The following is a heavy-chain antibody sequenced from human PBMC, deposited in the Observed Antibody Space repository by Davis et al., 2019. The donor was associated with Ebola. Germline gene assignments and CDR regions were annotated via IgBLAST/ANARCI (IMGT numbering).Heavy chain of an antibody. J-gene: IGHJ6*02. D-gene: IGHD3-3*01. CDR1: GFTFSSYA. CDR2: ISSNGGST. CDR3: VKASGRFLEWFLYGMDV. V-gene: IGHV3-64D*08. Sequence: PGGSLRLSCSASGFTFSSYAMHWVRQAPGKGLEYASAISSNGGSTYYADSVKGRFTISRDNSKNTLYLQMSSLRAEDTAVYYCVKASGRFLEWFLYGMDVWGQGTTVTVSS.